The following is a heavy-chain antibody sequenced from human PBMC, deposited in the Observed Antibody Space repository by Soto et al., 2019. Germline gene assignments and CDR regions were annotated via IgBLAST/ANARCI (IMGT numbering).Heavy chain of an antibody. CDR3: ATGVIWIGYFTVDS. CDR1: GGSFGNSA. J-gene: IGHJ4*02. CDR2: FIPVYRTL. D-gene: IGHD3-3*01. V-gene: IGHV1-69*01. Sequence: QEQLVQTGAEVKKPGSSVKISCKASGGSFGNSAINWVRQTPVQGLEWVGGFIPVYRTLNFAQKFQGRVTITADESTGTAYMKLSSLASNDTAVYYCATGVIWIGYFTVDSWGQGTRVTVSS.